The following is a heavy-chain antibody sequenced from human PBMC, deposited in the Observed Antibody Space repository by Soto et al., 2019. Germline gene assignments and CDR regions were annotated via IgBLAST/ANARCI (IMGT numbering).Heavy chain of an antibody. Sequence: EIQLVESGGGLVQPGWSLRLSCAASGFTFDDDAMHWVRQAPGKGLEWVSGISWDSGETGYADSVKGRFAIARDNAKNSLYLQMNSLRGEDTALYYCAKLGYSRPTCYLYEYMDVWGKRTTVTVSS. J-gene: IGHJ6*03. V-gene: IGHV3-9*01. D-gene: IGHD5-12*01. CDR1: GFTFDDDA. CDR2: ISWDSGET. CDR3: AKLGYSRPTCYLYEYMDV.